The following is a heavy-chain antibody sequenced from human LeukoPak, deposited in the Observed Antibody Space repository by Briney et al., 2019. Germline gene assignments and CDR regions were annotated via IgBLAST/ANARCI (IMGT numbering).Heavy chain of an antibody. CDR2: IIPIFGTA. Sequence: GASVKVSCKASGGTFSSYAISWVRQAPGQGLEWMGGIIPIFGTANYAQKFQGRVTITADESTSTAYMELSSLRSEDTAVYYCARIEVRSDSGYDLIGYWGQGTLVTVSS. CDR3: ARIEVRSDSGYDLIGY. V-gene: IGHV1-69*13. D-gene: IGHD5-12*01. J-gene: IGHJ4*02. CDR1: GGTFSSYA.